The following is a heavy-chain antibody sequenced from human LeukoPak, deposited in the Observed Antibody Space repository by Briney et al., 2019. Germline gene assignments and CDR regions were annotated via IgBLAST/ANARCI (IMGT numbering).Heavy chain of an antibody. CDR3: AREGRQWLVYYFDY. J-gene: IGHJ4*02. CDR1: GFTFSTYA. CDR2: ISGSGGST. V-gene: IGHV3-23*01. Sequence: GGSLRLSCAASGFTFSTYAMSWVRQAPGKGLEWVSAISGSGGSTYYADSVKGRLTISRDNSKNTLYLQMNSLRAEDTAVYYCAREGRQWLVYYFDYWGQGTLVTVSS. D-gene: IGHD6-19*01.